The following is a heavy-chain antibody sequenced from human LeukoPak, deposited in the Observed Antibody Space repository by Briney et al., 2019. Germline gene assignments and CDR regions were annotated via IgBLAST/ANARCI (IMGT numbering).Heavy chain of an antibody. D-gene: IGHD3-9*01. CDR3: ARLRTYYDILAGYYKDY. V-gene: IGHV4-39*01. Sequence: SETLSLTCTVSGGSISSSSYYWGWIRQRPGKGLEWIGSIYYSGSTYYNPSLKSRVTISVDTSKNQFSLKLSSVTAADTAVYYCARLRTYYDILAGYYKDYWGQGALVTVSS. CDR1: GGSISSSSYY. CDR2: IYYSGST. J-gene: IGHJ4*02.